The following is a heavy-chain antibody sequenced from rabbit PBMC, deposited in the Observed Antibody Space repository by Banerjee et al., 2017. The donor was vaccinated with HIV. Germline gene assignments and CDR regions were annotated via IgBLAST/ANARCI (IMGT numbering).Heavy chain of an antibody. CDR3: ARGGRAYYFNL. Sequence: QEQLEESGGGLVQPEGSLTLTCTASGFSFSSSYWICWVRQAPGKGLEWIGCIYAGSSGSTYYASWAKGRFTISKTSSTTVTLQMTSLTAADTATYFCARGGRAYYFNLWGQGTLVTVS. J-gene: IGHJ4*01. D-gene: IGHD5-1*01. CDR2: IYAGSSGST. V-gene: IGHV1S45*01. CDR1: GFSFSSSYW.